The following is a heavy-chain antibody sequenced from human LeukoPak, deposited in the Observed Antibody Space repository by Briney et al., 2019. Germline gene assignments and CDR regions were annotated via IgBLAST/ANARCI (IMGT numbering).Heavy chain of an antibody. Sequence: PGGSLRLSCAASGFTFSSYGMHWVRQAPGKELEWVAVISYDGSNKYYADSVKGRFTISRDNSKNTLYLQMNSLRAEDTAVYYCAREGRMATILPERWGQGTLVTVSS. D-gene: IGHD5-24*01. CDR2: ISYDGSNK. CDR1: GFTFSSYG. CDR3: AREGRMATILPER. V-gene: IGHV3-30*03. J-gene: IGHJ4*02.